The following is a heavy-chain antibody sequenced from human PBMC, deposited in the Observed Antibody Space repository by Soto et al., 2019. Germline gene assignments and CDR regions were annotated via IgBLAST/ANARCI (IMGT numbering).Heavy chain of an antibody. J-gene: IGHJ6*02. Sequence: QVQLVESGGGVVQPGRSLRLSCAASGFTFTSYGMHWVRQAPGKGLEWVAVISYDGSNKYYADSVKGRFTISRDNSKNTLYLQMNSLRAEDTAVYYCAKALVYGLRRPHYYGMDVWGQGTTVTVSS. CDR3: AKALVYGLRRPHYYGMDV. CDR2: ISYDGSNK. CDR1: GFTFTSYG. V-gene: IGHV3-30*18. D-gene: IGHD3-9*01.